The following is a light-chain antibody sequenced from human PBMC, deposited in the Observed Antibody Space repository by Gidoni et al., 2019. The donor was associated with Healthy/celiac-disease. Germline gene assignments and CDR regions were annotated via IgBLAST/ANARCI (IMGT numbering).Light chain of an antibody. Sequence: EIVLTQSPATLSLSPGERATLSCSASQSVRSYLAWYQQKPGQAPTLLIYDASNRATGIPARFSGSGSGTDFTLSISSLEPEDFAVYYCQQRSNWPLTFGGGTKVEIK. CDR3: QQRSNWPLT. J-gene: IGKJ4*01. CDR2: DAS. V-gene: IGKV3-11*01. CDR1: QSVRSY.